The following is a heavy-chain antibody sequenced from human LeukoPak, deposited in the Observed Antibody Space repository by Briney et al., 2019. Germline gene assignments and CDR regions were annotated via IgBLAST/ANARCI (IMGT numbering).Heavy chain of an antibody. V-gene: IGHV4-59*08. CDR1: GGSISSYY. D-gene: IGHD6-19*01. CDR2: IYYSGST. J-gene: IGHJ4*02. Sequence: SETLSLTCTVSGGSISSYYWSWIRQPPGKGLEWIGYIYYSGSTNYNPSLKSRVTISVDTSKNQFSLKLSSVTAADTAVYYCARQDIAVAGISLDYWGQGTLVTVSS. CDR3: ARQDIAVAGISLDY.